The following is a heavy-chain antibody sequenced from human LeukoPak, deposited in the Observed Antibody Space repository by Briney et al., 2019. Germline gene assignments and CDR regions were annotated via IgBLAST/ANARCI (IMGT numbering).Heavy chain of an antibody. CDR3: ARVREWELSYFDY. J-gene: IGHJ4*02. CDR2: IYYSGST. CDR1: GGSISSGDYY. Sequence: PSQTLSLTCTVSGGSISSGDYYWSWIRQPPGKGLEWIGHIYYSGSTYYNPSPKSRVTISVDTSKNQFSLKLSSVTAADTAVYYCARVREWELSYFDYWGQGTLVTVSS. D-gene: IGHD1-26*01. V-gene: IGHV4-30-4*08.